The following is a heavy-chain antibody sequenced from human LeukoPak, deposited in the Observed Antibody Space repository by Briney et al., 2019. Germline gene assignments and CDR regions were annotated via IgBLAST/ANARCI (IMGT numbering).Heavy chain of an antibody. CDR2: INPNSGGT. V-gene: IGHV1-2*02. Sequence: ASVKDSCKACGYTFTCYYMHWVRQAPGQGLEWMGWINPNSGGTNYAQKFQGRVTMTRDKSISTAYLQWSSLKASDTAMYYCAREHSSSWPDAFDIWGQGTMVTVSS. D-gene: IGHD6-13*01. J-gene: IGHJ3*02. CDR1: GYTFTCYY. CDR3: AREHSSSWPDAFDI.